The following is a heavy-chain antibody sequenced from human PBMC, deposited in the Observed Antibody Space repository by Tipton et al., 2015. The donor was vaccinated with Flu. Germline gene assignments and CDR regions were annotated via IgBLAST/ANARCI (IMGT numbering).Heavy chain of an antibody. CDR2: IYPGDSDT. CDR3: ARHDGAYCSSTSCPTYYYYGMDV. J-gene: IGHJ6*02. D-gene: IGHD2-2*01. CDR1: GYSFTSYW. V-gene: IGHV5-51*01. Sequence: VQLVQSGAEVKKPRESLKISCKGSGYSFTSYWIGWVRQMPGKGLEWMGIIYPGDSDTRYSPSFQGQVTISADKSISTAYLQWSSLKASDTAMYYCARHDGAYCSSTSCPTYYYYGMDVWGQGTTVTVSS.